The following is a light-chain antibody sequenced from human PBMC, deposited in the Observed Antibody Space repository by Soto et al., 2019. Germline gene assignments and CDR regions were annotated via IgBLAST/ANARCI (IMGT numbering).Light chain of an antibody. Sequence: EIVLTQSPGTLSLSPGERATLSCRASQSVSSSYLAWYQQKPGQAPRLLIYGASSRATGIPDRFIGSGSGTDFTLTISRLEPEDFAVYYCQQYGSSRTFGQGTKVEIK. J-gene: IGKJ1*01. V-gene: IGKV3-20*01. CDR1: QSVSSSY. CDR2: GAS. CDR3: QQYGSSRT.